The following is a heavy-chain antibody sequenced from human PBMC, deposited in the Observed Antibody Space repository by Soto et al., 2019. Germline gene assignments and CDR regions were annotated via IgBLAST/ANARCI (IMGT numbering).Heavy chain of an antibody. CDR3: ARGVAGTGFDL. CDR1: GDSVSSNTAA. CDR2: TYYRSNWRH. J-gene: IGHJ4*02. Sequence: SQTLSLTCAISGDSVSSNTAAWNWIRSSPSRGLEWLGRTYYRSNWRHDYAVSVKSRITVNPDTSKNHFSLQLSSVTPDDTAVYYCARGVAGTGFDLWGQGTLVTVSS. D-gene: IGHD6-19*01. V-gene: IGHV6-1*01.